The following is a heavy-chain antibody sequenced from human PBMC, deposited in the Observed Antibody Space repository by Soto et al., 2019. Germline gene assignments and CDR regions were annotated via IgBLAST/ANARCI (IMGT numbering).Heavy chain of an antibody. CDR2: ISPGNGNT. V-gene: IGHV1-3*01. CDR3: ARGGYFDSSNYLAY. CDR1: GYTFTSYG. J-gene: IGHJ4*02. D-gene: IGHD3-22*01. Sequence: ASVKVSCKASGYTFTSYGINWVRQAPGRGLEWMGWISPGNGNTKYSQQFQGRVIIDRDTSASTAYMELSSLRSEDTAVYYCARGGYFDSSNYLAYWGLGTLVTVS.